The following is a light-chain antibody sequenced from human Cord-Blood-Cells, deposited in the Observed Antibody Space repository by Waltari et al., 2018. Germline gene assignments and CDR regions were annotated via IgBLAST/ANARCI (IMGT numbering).Light chain of an antibody. J-gene: IGLJ3*02. CDR2: EVS. Sequence: QSALTQPPSASGSPGQSVTISCTGTSSDVGGYNYVSWYQQHPGKATKLMIYEVSKRPSGVPYRFSGSKSGNTASLTVSGLQAEDEADYYCSSYAGSNNWVFGGGTKLTVL. V-gene: IGLV2-8*01. CDR1: SSDVGGYNY. CDR3: SSYAGSNNWV.